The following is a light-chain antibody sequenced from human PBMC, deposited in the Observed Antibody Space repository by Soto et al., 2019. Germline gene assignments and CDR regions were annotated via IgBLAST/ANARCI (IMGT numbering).Light chain of an antibody. CDR3: QLYGSSPLIT. J-gene: IGKJ5*01. CDR2: GAS. V-gene: IGKV3-20*01. Sequence: EIVLTQSPGTLSLSPGERATLSCRASQSVSSSYLAWYQQKPGQAPRLLIYGASSRATGITDRVSGSGSGTDFTLTSSRLEPEDFAVYSCQLYGSSPLITFGHGTRLEIK. CDR1: QSVSSSY.